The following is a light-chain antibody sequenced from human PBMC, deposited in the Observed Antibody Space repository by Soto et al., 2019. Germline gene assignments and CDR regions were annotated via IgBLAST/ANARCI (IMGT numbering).Light chain of an antibody. Sequence: QSVLAQPPSASGSPGQSVTISCTGTSIDVGGYKYVSWYQQHPGKVPKLMIYEVSKRPSGVPDRFSGSKSGNTASLTVSGLQAEDEADYYCSSYAGSNTDYVFGTGTKVTVL. V-gene: IGLV2-8*01. CDR3: SSYAGSNTDYV. J-gene: IGLJ1*01. CDR2: EVS. CDR1: SIDVGGYKY.